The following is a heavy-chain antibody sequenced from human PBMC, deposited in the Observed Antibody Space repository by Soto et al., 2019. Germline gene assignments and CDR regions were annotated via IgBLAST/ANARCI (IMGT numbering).Heavy chain of an antibody. V-gene: IGHV4-59*08. CDR1: GGSFSGYY. CDR2: IYYSGST. J-gene: IGHJ6*02. CDR3: ARIRRNYYYGMDV. Sequence: SETLSLTCAVHGGSFSGYYWSWIRQPPGKGLEWIGYIYYSGSTNYNPSLKSRVTISVDTSKNQFSLKLSSVTAADTAVYYCARIRRNYYYGMDVWGQGTTVTVSS.